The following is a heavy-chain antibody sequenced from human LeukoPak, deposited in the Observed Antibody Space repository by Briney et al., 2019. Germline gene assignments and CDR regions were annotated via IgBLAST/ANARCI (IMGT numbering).Heavy chain of an antibody. CDR1: GFTFSSYG. J-gene: IGHJ4*02. CDR2: ISSSSSYI. Sequence: GGSLRLSCAASGFTFSSYGMNWVRQAPGKGLEWVSSISSSSSYIYYADSVKGRFTISRDNAKNSLYLQMNSLRAEDTAVYYCARGSSSTGYYFDYWGQGTLVTVSS. V-gene: IGHV3-21*01. D-gene: IGHD3-22*01. CDR3: ARGSSSTGYYFDY.